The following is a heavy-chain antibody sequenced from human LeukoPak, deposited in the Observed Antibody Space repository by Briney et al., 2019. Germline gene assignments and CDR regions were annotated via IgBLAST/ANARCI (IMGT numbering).Heavy chain of an antibody. CDR3: ARDLRSSGYYAFDY. D-gene: IGHD3-22*01. Sequence: SGGSLRLSCAASGFTFSSYGMNWVRQAPGKGLEWVSFISSSSSYIYYADSVKGRFTISRDNAKNSLYLQMNSLRAEDTAVYYCARDLRSSGYYAFDYWGQGTLVTVSS. J-gene: IGHJ4*02. CDR1: GFTFSSYG. CDR2: ISSSSSYI. V-gene: IGHV3-21*01.